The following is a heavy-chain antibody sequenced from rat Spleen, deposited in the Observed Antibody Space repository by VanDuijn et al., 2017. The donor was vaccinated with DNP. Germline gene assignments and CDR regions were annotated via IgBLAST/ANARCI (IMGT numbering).Heavy chain of an antibody. V-gene: IGHV2-32*01. CDR2: TWSDGDT. CDR1: GFSLAGYH. Sequence: QVQLKESGPGLVQPSQTLSLTCTVAGFSLAGYHVHWIRQSPGRTLEWMGVTWSDGDTSYNSALTSRLIISRDTSKSQVFLKMNSLQTEDTATYYCARGFGAMDAWGQGTSVTVSS. D-gene: IGHD4-3*01. J-gene: IGHJ4*01. CDR3: ARGFGAMDA.